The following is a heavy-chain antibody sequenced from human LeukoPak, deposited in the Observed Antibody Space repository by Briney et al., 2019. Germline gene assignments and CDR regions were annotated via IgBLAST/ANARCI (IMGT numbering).Heavy chain of an antibody. CDR1: GFTFGNYA. CDR2: IKLETDDGTT. CDR3: TTDRRGAGIVAHGTWTFDY. V-gene: IGHV3-15*01. D-gene: IGHD6-13*01. Sequence: GGSLRLSCAASGFTFGNYAMSWVRQAPGKGLEWVGRIKLETDDGTTDYAAPVKGRFTVSRDDSKNTLYLQINRLKTEDTAVYYCTTDRRGAGIVAHGTWTFDYWGQGTLVTVSS. J-gene: IGHJ4*02.